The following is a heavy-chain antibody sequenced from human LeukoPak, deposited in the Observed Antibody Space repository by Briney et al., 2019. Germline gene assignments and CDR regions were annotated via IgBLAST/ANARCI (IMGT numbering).Heavy chain of an antibody. CDR1: GGSITNYY. CDR2: IHYSGST. CDR3: ARETTLTGYSSGLGFNY. J-gene: IGHJ4*02. Sequence: SETLSLTCTVSGGSITNYYWTWIRQPPGKGLEWIGYIHYSGSTNYNPSLKSRVTMSVDSSKNQFSLKLTSVTAADTAVYYCARETTLTGYSSGLGFNYWGQGTLVTVSS. V-gene: IGHV4-59*01. D-gene: IGHD6-19*01.